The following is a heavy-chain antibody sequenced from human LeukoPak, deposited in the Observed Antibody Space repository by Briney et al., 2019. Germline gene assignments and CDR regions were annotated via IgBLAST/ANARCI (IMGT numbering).Heavy chain of an antibody. CDR3: ARGYYDSRGFDN. CDR1: GFTFSNYW. D-gene: IGHD3-22*01. J-gene: IGHJ4*02. V-gene: IGHV3-48*01. Sequence: GGSLRLSCAASGFTFSNYWMHWVRQAPGKGLEWVSHISSSSSTIYYADSVKGRFTISRDNVKNSLYLQMNSLRAEDTSMYYCARGYYDSRGFDNWGQGTLVTVSS. CDR2: ISSSSSTI.